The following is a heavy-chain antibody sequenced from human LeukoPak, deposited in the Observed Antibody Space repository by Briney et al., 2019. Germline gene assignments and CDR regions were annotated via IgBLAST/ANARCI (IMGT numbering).Heavy chain of an antibody. J-gene: IGHJ6*02. CDR2: INPNSGGT. CDR3: ARVVRDYSNPGYYYYYGMDV. CDR1: GYTFTGYY. V-gene: IGHV1-2*02. Sequence: ASVKVSCKASGYTFTGYYMHWVRQAPGQGLEWMGWINPNSGGTNYAQKFQGRVTMTRDTSISTAYMELSRLRSDDTAVYYCARVVRDYSNPGYYYYYGMDVWGQGTTVTVSS. D-gene: IGHD4-4*01.